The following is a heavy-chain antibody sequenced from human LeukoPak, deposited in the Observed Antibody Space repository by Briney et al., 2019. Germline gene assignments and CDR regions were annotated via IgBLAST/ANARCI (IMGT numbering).Heavy chain of an antibody. J-gene: IGHJ4*02. CDR2: IIPILGIA. D-gene: IGHD3-22*01. CDR3: ARDMIVRSGEDY. CDR1: VGTFINYA. Sequence: ASVKVSFKPSVGTFINYAISWVRPARARALEWMGRIIPILGIANYAQKFQGRVTITADKSTSTVYMELSSLRSEDTAVYYCARDMIVRSGEDYWGQGTLVTVSS. V-gene: IGHV1-69*04.